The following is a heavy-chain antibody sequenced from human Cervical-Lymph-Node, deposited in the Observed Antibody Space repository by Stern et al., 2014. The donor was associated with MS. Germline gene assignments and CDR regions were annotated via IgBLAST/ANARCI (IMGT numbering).Heavy chain of an antibody. CDR1: GGTFNTSA. Sequence: QVQLVQSGAEVKKPSSSVKVSCKASGGTFNTSAISWVRQAPGQGLEWMGGIVPILGTTNSAQKFQGRVTFSADKSTSTAYMALSGLRYEDTAVYYCARDLGVGPSVSWGQGTVVTVSS. CDR2: IVPILGTT. D-gene: IGHD5/OR15-5a*01. J-gene: IGHJ5*02. CDR3: ARDLGVGPSVS. V-gene: IGHV1-69*06.